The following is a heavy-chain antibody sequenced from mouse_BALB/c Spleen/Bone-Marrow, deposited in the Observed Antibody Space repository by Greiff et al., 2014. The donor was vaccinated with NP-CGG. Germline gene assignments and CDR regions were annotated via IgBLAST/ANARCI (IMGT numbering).Heavy chain of an antibody. CDR3: ARWEYYAIDY. Sequence: EVQLQQSGAELVKPGASVKLSCTASGFNIKDTYMHWVKQRPEQGLEWIGRIDPANGNTKYDPKFQGKATITADKSSNTAYLQLSSLTSEDTAVYYSARWEYYAIDYWGQGTSVTVSS. D-gene: IGHD4-1*01. J-gene: IGHJ4*01. V-gene: IGHV14-3*02. CDR1: GFNIKDTY. CDR2: IDPANGNT.